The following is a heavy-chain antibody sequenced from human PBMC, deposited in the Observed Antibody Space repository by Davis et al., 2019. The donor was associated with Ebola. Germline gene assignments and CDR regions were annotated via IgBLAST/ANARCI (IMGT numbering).Heavy chain of an antibody. D-gene: IGHD2-15*01. CDR3: ARDWNCSGGSCYHYYGMDV. CDR2: IKQDGSEK. V-gene: IGHV3-7*01. J-gene: IGHJ6*02. Sequence: PGGSLRLSCAASGFTFSSYWMSWVRQAPGKGLEWVANIKQDGSEKYYVDSVKGRFTISRDNAKNSLYLQMNSLRAEDTAVYYCARDWNCSGGSCYHYYGMDVWGQGTTVTVSS. CDR1: GFTFSSYW.